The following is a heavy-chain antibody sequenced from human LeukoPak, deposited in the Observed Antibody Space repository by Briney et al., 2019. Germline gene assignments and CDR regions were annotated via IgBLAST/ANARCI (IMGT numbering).Heavy chain of an antibody. D-gene: IGHD3-22*01. CDR1: GFTFSSYI. Sequence: GGSLRLSCAASGFTFSSYIMNWVRQAPGKGLEWVSSISSSSSYIYYADSVKGRFTISRDNAKNSLYLQMNSLRAEDTAVYYCARDRIYYDSRDNAFDIWGQGTMVTVSS. V-gene: IGHV3-21*01. CDR2: ISSSSSYI. CDR3: ARDRIYYDSRDNAFDI. J-gene: IGHJ3*02.